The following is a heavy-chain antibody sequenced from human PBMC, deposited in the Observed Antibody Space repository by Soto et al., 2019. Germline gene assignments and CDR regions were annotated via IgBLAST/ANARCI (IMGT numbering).Heavy chain of an antibody. CDR1: GGSISSSSYY. D-gene: IGHD3-10*01. Sequence: TLSLTCSVSGGSISSSSYYWGWIRQPPGKGLEWIGSIYYSGSTYYNPSLKSRVAMSVDTSKNQFSLKLSSVTAADTAVYYCARHGPSAPRGFFDTWGQGSLVTVSS. V-gene: IGHV4-39*01. CDR2: IYYSGST. CDR3: ARHGPSAPRGFFDT. J-gene: IGHJ5*02.